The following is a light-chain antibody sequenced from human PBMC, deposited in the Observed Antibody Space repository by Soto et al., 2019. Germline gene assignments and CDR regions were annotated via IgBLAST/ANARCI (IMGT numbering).Light chain of an antibody. V-gene: IGKV3-20*01. J-gene: IGKJ4*02. CDR2: GAS. CDR3: QQYSCTFT. Sequence: TLSLSPGERATLSCRASQSVSNNYLAWYQQKPGQAPRLLIYGASNRATGIPDRFSGSGSGTDFTLTISRLEPEDFAVYYSQQYSCTFTFGEFTKV. CDR1: QSVSNNY.